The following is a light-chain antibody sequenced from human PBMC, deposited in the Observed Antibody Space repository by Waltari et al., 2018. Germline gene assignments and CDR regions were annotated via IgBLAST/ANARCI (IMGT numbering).Light chain of an antibody. Sequence: VTISCTGTSNDVGNYNYVSWYQHHPGKAPKLMIFDVNKRPSGVPHRFSGSKSGNTASLTISGLQAEDEADYYCCSYAGSDTFVVFGGGTQLTVL. CDR3: CSYAGSDTFVV. J-gene: IGLJ2*01. CDR2: DVN. V-gene: IGLV2-11*01. CDR1: SNDVGNYNY.